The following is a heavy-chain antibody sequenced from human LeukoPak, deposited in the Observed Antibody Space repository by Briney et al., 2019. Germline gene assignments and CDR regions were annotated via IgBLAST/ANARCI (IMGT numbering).Heavy chain of an antibody. CDR1: GYTFASYD. D-gene: IGHD3-3*01. Sequence: ASVKVSCKASGYTFASYDINWVRQATGQGLEWMGWMNPNSGNTGYAQKFQGRVTMTRDTAIGTAYMELSSLRSEDTAVYYCAKRGDFWSGYYTDYYYYMDVWGKGATVTVSS. V-gene: IGHV1-8*01. J-gene: IGHJ6*03. CDR2: MNPNSGNT. CDR3: AKRGDFWSGYYTDYYYYMDV.